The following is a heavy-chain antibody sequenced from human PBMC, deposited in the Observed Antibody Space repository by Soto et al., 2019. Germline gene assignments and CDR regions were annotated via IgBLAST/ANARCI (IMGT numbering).Heavy chain of an antibody. CDR1: GFIFSSYV. D-gene: IGHD1-26*01. Sequence: GGSLRLSCAASGFIFSSYVMSWVRQAPGKGLEWVSAMSGSSGTTYYADSVNGRFTISRDNSKNTLYLQMSSLRAEDTAVYYCAKDSGTNYDSWGQGTLVTVSS. CDR2: MSGSSGTT. V-gene: IGHV3-23*01. J-gene: IGHJ5*01. CDR3: AKDSGTNYDS.